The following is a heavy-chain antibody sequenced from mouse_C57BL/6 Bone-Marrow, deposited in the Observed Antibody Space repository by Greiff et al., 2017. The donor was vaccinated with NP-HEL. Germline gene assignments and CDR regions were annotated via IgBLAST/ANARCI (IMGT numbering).Heavy chain of an antibody. CDR3: ARRAITTVVFDY. Sequence: QVQLQQPGAELVKPGASVKLSCKASGYTFTSYWMHWVKQRPGQGLAWIGMIHPNSGSTNYNEKFKSKATLTVDKSSSTAYMQLSSRTSEDSAVYYCARRAITTVVFDYWGQGTTLTVSS. J-gene: IGHJ2*01. CDR2: IHPNSGST. D-gene: IGHD1-1*01. V-gene: IGHV1-64*01. CDR1: GYTFTSYW.